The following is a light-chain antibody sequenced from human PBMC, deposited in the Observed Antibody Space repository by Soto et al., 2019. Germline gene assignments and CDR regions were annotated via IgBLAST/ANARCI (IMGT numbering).Light chain of an antibody. Sequence: DIQMTQSPSSLSASVGDRVTITCRASQSIDSYLNWYQQKPGKAPKVLIYAASSLQSGVPSRFSGSGSGTDFTLTISSLQPEDFAIYYCQQANSFPLTFGGGTKVDI. CDR2: AAS. CDR3: QQANSFPLT. V-gene: IGKV1-39*01. J-gene: IGKJ4*01. CDR1: QSIDSY.